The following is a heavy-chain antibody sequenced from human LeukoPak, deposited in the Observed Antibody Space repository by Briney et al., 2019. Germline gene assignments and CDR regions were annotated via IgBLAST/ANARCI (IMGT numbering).Heavy chain of an antibody. V-gene: IGHV3-11*01. D-gene: IGHD3-10*01. CDR3: ARDGHRGPFYYYGMDV. Sequence: GGSLRLSCAASGFTFSDYYMSWIRQAPGKGLEWVSYISSSGSTIYYADSVKGRFTISRDNAKNSLYLQMNSLRAEDTAVYYCARDGHRGPFYYYGMDVWGQGTTVTVS. CDR2: ISSSGSTI. CDR1: GFTFSDYY. J-gene: IGHJ6*02.